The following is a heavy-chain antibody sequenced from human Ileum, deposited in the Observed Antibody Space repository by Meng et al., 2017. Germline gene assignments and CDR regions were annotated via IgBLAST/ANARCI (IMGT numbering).Heavy chain of an antibody. J-gene: IGHJ4*02. Sequence: HVDLQESGPGLVKPSGTLSLTCAVSGGSISSGTWWSWVRQPPGKGLQWIGEFHPGSGATYNPSLKARVTISVDTSMQQFSLQLTSVTAADTAVYYCAKNGAYCLESWGQGTLVTVSS. CDR3: AKNGAYCLES. CDR2: FHPGSGA. D-gene: IGHD2-21*01. CDR1: GGSISSGTW. V-gene: IGHV4-4*02.